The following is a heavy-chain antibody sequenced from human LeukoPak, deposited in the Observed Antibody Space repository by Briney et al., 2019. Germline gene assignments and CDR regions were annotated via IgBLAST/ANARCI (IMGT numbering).Heavy chain of an antibody. V-gene: IGHV1-24*01. CDR1: GYTLTELS. D-gene: IGHD2-2*01. CDR3: ATGLYCSSTSCYGSRIFDWFDP. CDR2: FDPEDGET. J-gene: IGHJ5*02. Sequence: GASVKVSCKVSGYTLTELSMHWVRQAPGKGLEWMGGFDPEDGETIYAQKFQGRVTMTEDTSTDTAYMELSSLRSEDTAVYYCATGLYCSSTSCYGSRIFDWFDPWGQGTPVTVSS.